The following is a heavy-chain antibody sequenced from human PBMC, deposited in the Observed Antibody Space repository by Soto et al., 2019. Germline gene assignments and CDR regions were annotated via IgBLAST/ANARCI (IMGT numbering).Heavy chain of an antibody. V-gene: IGHV3-23*01. Sequence: EVQLLESGGGLVQPGGSLRLSCAASGFAFSSYAMSWVRQSSGKGLEWVAAIGGDGASTYYADSVRGRFIISRDNSKNTRFLHMTSLRAENTDVYYCSKDREGESWCSQGWFDPWRQGSLVTVSS. CDR2: IGGDGAST. D-gene: IGHD2-15*01. CDR3: SKDREGESWCSQGWFDP. CDR1: GFAFSSYA. J-gene: IGHJ5*02.